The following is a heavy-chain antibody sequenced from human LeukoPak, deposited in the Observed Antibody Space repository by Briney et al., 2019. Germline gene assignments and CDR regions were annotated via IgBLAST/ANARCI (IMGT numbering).Heavy chain of an antibody. J-gene: IGHJ4*02. V-gene: IGHV4-31*11. D-gene: IGHD4-17*01. CDR1: GGSMSNGTYY. CDR3: GRGQFYGDYEDY. Sequence: SETLSLTCAVSGGSMSNGTYYWKWIRQHPGKGLEWVGCIYYSGNTFYNPSLESRITISLDTSKNQFSLRLTSVTPADTAVYYCGRGQFYGDYEDYWGQGTLVTVSS. CDR2: IYYSGNT.